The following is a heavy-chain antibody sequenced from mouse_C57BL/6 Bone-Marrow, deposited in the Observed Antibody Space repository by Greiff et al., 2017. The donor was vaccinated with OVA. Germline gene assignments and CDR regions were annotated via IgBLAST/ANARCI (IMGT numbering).Heavy chain of an antibody. D-gene: IGHD2-4*01. J-gene: IGHJ1*03. V-gene: IGHV3-1*01. CDR2: ISYSGST. CDR1: GYSITSGYD. Sequence: EVQLQQSGPGMVKPSQSLSLTCTVTGYSITSGYDWHWIRHFPGNKLEWMGYISYSGSTNYNPSLKSRISITHDTSKNHFFLKLNSVTTEDTATYYCARGDYDYEGGYFDVWGTGTTGTVSS. CDR3: ARGDYDYEGGYFDV.